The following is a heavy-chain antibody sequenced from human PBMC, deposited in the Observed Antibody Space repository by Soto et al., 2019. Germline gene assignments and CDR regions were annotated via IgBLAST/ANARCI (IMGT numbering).Heavy chain of an antibody. CDR3: ARDGRDVLTGYHDAFDI. CDR1: GGSISSGGYY. J-gene: IGHJ3*02. Sequence: QVQLQESGPGQVKPSQTLSLTCIVSGGSISSGGYYWSWVRQHPGKGLEWIGYIHYSGSTYYNPSLKSRLTISVDTSKNQFSLKLSSVTAADTAVYFCARDGRDVLTGYHDAFDIWGQGTLVSFSS. V-gene: IGHV4-31*03. CDR2: IHYSGST. D-gene: IGHD3-9*01.